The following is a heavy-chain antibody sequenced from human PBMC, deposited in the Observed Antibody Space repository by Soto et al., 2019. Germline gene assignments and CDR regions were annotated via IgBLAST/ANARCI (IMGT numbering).Heavy chain of an antibody. CDR1: SYTFTKYG. CDR2: ISATRDA. J-gene: IGHJ4*02. CDR3: ATDPDSTKPWYDSVCCFDY. V-gene: IGHV1-18*01. D-gene: IGHD6-19*01. Sequence: ASVKVSCKASSYTFTKYGISWVRQAPGQGLEWMGWISATRDARYAQKFQGRVTMTTDTSTSTTYMELRSLTSDDTAVYYCATDPDSTKPWYDSVCCFDYWGQGTLVTVSS.